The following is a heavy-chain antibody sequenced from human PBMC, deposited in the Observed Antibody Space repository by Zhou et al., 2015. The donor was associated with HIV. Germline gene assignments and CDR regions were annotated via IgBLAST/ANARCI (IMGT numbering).Heavy chain of an antibody. CDR2: ISGSGGST. CDR3: AKLPIRGYSYGQADY. CDR1: GFTFSSYA. Sequence: EVQLVESGGGLVQPGGSLRLSCAASGFTFSSYAMSWVRQAPGKGLEWVSVISGSGGSTYYADSVKGRFTISRDNSKNTLYLQMNSLRAEDTAVFYCAKLPIRGYSYGQADYWGQGNPGHRLL. J-gene: IGHJ4*02. V-gene: IGHV3-23*04. D-gene: IGHD5-18*01.